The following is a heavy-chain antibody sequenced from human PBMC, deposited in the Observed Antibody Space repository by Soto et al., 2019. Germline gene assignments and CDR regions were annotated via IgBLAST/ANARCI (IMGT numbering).Heavy chain of an antibody. CDR1: GYTFTGYY. J-gene: IGHJ4*02. CDR2: INPNSGGT. CDR3: ARDEGGTVQLWFGSPMGY. Sequence: QVQLVQSGAEVKKPGASVKVSCKASGYTFTGYYMHWVRQAPGQGLEWMGWINPNSGGTNYAQKFQGRVTMTRDTSISTAYMELSRLRSDDTAVYYCARDEGGTVQLWFGSPMGYWGQGTLVTVSS. D-gene: IGHD5-18*01. V-gene: IGHV1-2*02.